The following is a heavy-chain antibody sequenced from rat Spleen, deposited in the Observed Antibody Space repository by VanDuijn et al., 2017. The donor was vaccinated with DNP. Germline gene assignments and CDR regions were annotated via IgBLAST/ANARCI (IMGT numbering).Heavy chain of an antibody. CDR3: ATVCSNYFDY. D-gene: IGHD1-12*01. J-gene: IGHJ2*01. CDR1: GFTFSDYT. Sequence: EVQLVESGGGLVQHGRSLKLSCAASGFTFSDYTMAWVRQAPTKGLEWVENIIYDGSRTYYRDSVKGRLTISRDNAKSTLYLQMDSLRSEDTATYSCATVCSNYFDYWGQGVMVTVSS. V-gene: IGHV5S10*01. CDR2: IIYDGSRT.